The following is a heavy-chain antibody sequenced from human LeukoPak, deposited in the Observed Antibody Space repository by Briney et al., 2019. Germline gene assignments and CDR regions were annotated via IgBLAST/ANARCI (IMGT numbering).Heavy chain of an antibody. CDR2: ISSSSSYI. D-gene: IGHD5-18*01. V-gene: IGHV3-21*01. J-gene: IGHJ6*02. Sequence: GGSLRLSCAASGFTFSSYSMNWVRQAPGKGLEWVSSISSSSSYIYYADSVKGRFTISRDSAKNSLYLQMNSLRAEDTAVYYCARRPVDTAMDVWGQGTTVTVSS. CDR1: GFTFSSYS. CDR3: ARRPVDTAMDV.